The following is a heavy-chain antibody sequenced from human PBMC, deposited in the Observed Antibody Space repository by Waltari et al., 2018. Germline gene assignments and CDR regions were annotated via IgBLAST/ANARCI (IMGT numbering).Heavy chain of an antibody. V-gene: IGHV3-21*02. J-gene: IGHJ4*02. CDR1: GFTFSTNT. CDR3: ARVAPDSRVDFDY. Sequence: EVQLVESGGGLVKPGGSLRLSCAVSGFTFSTNTMNWVHQAPGKGLELVSSITGCSSPSLYYADSVRGRFTISRDNAKNSLYLHMTSLRVDDTAVYYCARVAPDSRVDFDYWGQGILVTVSS. CDR2: ITGCSSPSL. D-gene: IGHD2-15*01.